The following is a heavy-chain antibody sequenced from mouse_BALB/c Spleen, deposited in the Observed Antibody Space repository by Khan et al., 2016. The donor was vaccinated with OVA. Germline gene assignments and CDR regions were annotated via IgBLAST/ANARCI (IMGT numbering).Heavy chain of an antibody. CDR2: TSSTGST. J-gene: IGHJ4*01. CDR3: ARSLYYSDSYAMDY. Sequence: EVQLQESGPGLVKPSQSLSLTCTVTGYSITSDFAWNWIRQFPGNKLEWMGYTSSTGSTSYSPSLKSRISITRDTSKNQFFLHLSSVTTGDTATYYCARSLYYSDSYAMDYWGQGTSVTVSS. V-gene: IGHV3-2*02. D-gene: IGHD2-13*01. CDR1: GYSITSDFA.